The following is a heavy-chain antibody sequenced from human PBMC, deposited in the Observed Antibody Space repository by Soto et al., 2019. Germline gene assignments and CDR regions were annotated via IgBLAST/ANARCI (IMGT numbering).Heavy chain of an antibody. J-gene: IGHJ3*02. D-gene: IGHD5-12*01. CDR1: GYSFTSYW. CDR3: ARTASGYDSGDAFDI. CDR2: IYPGDSDT. Sequence: GESLKISCKGSGYSFTSYWIGWVRQMPGKGLEWMGIIYPGDSDTRYSPSFQGQVTISADKSISTAYLQWSSLKASDTAMYYCARTASGYDSGDAFDIWGQGTMVTVSS. V-gene: IGHV5-51*01.